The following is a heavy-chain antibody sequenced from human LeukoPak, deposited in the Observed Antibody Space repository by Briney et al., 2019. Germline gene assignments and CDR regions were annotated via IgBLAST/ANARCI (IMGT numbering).Heavy chain of an antibody. V-gene: IGHV3-30*04. J-gene: IGHJ3*02. CDR3: ARNRDCSSISCDDAFDI. CDR2: ISNDGRNK. CDR1: GFTFSTYE. D-gene: IGHD2-2*01. Sequence: GGSLRLSCAASGFTFSTYEMHWVRQAPGKGLEWVAVISNDGRNKDYADSVKGRFTISRDNSKNTLYVQMNSLRAEDTAVYYCARNRDCSSISCDDAFDIWGQGTMVTVSS.